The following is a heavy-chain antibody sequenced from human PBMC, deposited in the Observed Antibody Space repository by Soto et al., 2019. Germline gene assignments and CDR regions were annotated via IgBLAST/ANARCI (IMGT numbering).Heavy chain of an antibody. CDR3: AREYYDILTGYNYYMDV. V-gene: IGHV3-33*01. J-gene: IGHJ6*03. Sequence: PGGSLRLSCAASGFTFSSYGMHWVRQAPGKGLEWVAAIWYDGSNKYYADSVKGRFTISRDNSKNTLYLQMNSLRAEDTAVYYCAREYYDILTGYNYYMDVWGKGTMVTVSS. CDR2: IWYDGSNK. D-gene: IGHD3-9*01. CDR1: GFTFSSYG.